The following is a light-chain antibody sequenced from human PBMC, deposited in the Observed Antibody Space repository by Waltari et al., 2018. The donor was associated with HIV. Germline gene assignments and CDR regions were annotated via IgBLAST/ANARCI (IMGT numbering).Light chain of an antibody. Sequence: QSALTQPRSVSGSPGQSVTIPCTVTSSYVGGYNYVSWYQQHPGKAPKLMIYDVSKRPSGVPDRFSGSKSGNTASLTISGLQAEDEADYYCCSYAGSYRYVFGTGTKVTVL. CDR3: CSYAGSYRYV. V-gene: IGLV2-11*01. CDR2: DVS. CDR1: SSYVGGYNY. J-gene: IGLJ1*01.